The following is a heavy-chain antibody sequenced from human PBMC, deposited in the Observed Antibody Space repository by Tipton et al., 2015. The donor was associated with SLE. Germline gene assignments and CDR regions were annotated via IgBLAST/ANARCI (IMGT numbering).Heavy chain of an antibody. CDR1: GFSISSGYY. J-gene: IGHJ4*02. Sequence: TLSLTCDVSGFSISSGYYWGWIRQPPGKGLEWIGSIYQSGNSYYNPSLKSRVSVSIDAFQNQLFLRLNSVTAADTAVYFCAGRYGDLPDWGQGTLVTVSS. D-gene: IGHD4-17*01. CDR3: AGRYGDLPD. CDR2: IYQSGNS. V-gene: IGHV4-38-2*01.